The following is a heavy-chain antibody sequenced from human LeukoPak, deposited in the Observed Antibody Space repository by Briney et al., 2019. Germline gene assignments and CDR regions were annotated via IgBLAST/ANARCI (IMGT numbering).Heavy chain of an antibody. V-gene: IGHV1-2*02. J-gene: IGHJ4*02. CDR2: INPNSGGT. CDR1: GYTFTSYD. Sequence: ASVKVSCKASGYTFTSYDINWVRQATGQGLEWMGWINPNSGGTNYAQKFQGRVTMTRDTSISTAYMELSRLRSDDTAVYYCARDHSGSYSYFDYWGQGTLVTVSS. CDR3: ARDHSGSYSYFDY. D-gene: IGHD1-26*01.